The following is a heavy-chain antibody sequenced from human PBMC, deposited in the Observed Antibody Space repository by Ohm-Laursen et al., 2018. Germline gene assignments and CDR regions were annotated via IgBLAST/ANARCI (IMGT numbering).Heavy chain of an antibody. Sequence: SLRLSCAASGFTFSSYEMNWVRQAPGKGLEWVSYISSSGSSIYYADSLKGRFTISRDNAKNSLYLQMNSLRAEDTAVYHCARGRTVGWSFDLWGRGTLVTVSS. CDR1: GFTFSSYE. CDR2: ISSSGSSI. CDR3: ARGRTVGWSFDL. J-gene: IGHJ2*01. V-gene: IGHV3-48*03. D-gene: IGHD1-26*01.